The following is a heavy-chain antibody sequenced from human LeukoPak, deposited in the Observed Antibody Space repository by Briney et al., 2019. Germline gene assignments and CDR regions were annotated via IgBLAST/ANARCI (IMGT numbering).Heavy chain of an antibody. D-gene: IGHD3-10*01. CDR3: ARDDGED. CDR1: GFTFSSYG. V-gene: IGHV3-30*02. CDR2: IRYDGSNK. Sequence: GGSLRLSCAASGFTFSSYGMHWVRQAPGKGLEWVAFIRYDGSNKYYADSVKGRFTISRDNAKNSLYLQMNSLRAEDTAVYYCARDDGEDWGQGTMVTVSS. J-gene: IGHJ3*01.